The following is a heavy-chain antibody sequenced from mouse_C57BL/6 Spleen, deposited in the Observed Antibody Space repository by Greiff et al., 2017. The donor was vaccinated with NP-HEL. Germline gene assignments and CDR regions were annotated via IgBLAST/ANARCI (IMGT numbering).Heavy chain of an antibody. CDR2: IRFKSDNYAT. CDR3: TCHYSNPYYAKDY. Sequence: EVKLVESGGGLVQPGGSMKLSCVASGFTFSNYWMNWVRQSPEKGLEWVAQIRFKSDNYATHYAESVKGRFTISIDNSKSSVYLQMNNLSAEDTGMYYCTCHYSNPYYAKDYWGQGTSVTVSS. J-gene: IGHJ4*01. D-gene: IGHD2-5*01. V-gene: IGHV6-3*01. CDR1: GFTFSNYW.